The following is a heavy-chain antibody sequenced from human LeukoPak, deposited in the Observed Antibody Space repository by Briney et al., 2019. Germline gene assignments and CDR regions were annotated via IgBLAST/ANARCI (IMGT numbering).Heavy chain of an antibody. J-gene: IGHJ4*02. CDR2: IKQDGSEK. CDR1: GFTFSSYW. D-gene: IGHD6-13*01. V-gene: IGHV3-7*01. CDR3: AKDTIAAAGYGDDY. Sequence: GGSLRLSCAASGFTFSSYWMSWVRQAPGKGLEWVANIKQDGSEKYYVDSVKGRFTISRDNAKNSLYLQMNSLRAEDTAVYYCAKDTIAAAGYGDDYWGQGTLVTVSS.